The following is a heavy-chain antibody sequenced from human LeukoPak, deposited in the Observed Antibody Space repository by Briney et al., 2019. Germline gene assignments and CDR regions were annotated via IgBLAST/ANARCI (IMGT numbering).Heavy chain of an antibody. D-gene: IGHD2-21*01. CDR3: ASYSCCGSRYFDY. CDR2: ISASGANT. CDR1: GFTFTSYA. Sequence: GGSLRLFCAASGFTFTSYAMTWVRQAPGKEPEWLSTISASGANTYYADSVKGRFTISRDNSKNTLYLQMNSLRAEDTAIYYCASYSCCGSRYFDYWGQGTLVTVSS. J-gene: IGHJ4*02. V-gene: IGHV3-23*01.